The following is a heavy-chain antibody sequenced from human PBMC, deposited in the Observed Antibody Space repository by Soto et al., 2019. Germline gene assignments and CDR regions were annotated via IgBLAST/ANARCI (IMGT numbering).Heavy chain of an antibody. CDR2: ITYNGNE. Sequence: GGSLRLSCAASGFTFSSYTMHWVRQAPGKGLEWVAVITYNGNEYYTDSVRGRFTISRDSSRTTVYLQMNSLRPGDTALYYCARELMPAACSGHLYAMEGWGQGTTVTVSS. D-gene: IGHD2-15*01. CDR3: ARELMPAACSGHLYAMEG. CDR1: GFTFSSYT. V-gene: IGHV3-30*04. J-gene: IGHJ6*02.